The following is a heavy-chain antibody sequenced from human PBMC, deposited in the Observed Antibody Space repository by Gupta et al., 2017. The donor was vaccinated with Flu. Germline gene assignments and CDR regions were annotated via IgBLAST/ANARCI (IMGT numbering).Heavy chain of an antibody. V-gene: IGHV4-39*01. D-gene: IGHD6-13*01. J-gene: IGHJ4*02. CDR3: ARLIQTAAASK. CDR1: GGSISSSTYY. CDR2: IYYDGST. Sequence: QVLLQESGPGLVKPSETLSLMCAVSGGSISSSTYYWGWIRQPPGRGLEWIGTIYYDGSTYYNPSLKSRVNISIDTSSNQFSLTLRSVTAADTAVFYCARLIQTAAASKWGRGTLVTVSS.